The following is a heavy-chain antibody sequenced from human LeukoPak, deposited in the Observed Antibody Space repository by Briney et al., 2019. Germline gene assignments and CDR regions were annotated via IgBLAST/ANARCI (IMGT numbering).Heavy chain of an antibody. Sequence: GGSLRLSCAASGFTFSSYEMNWVRRAPGKGLEWVSSISSSSSYIYYADSVKGRFTISRDNAKNSLYLQMNSLRAEDTAVYYCAKGYSSSSPAFDIWGQGTMVTVSS. J-gene: IGHJ3*02. CDR1: GFTFSSYE. CDR3: AKGYSSSSPAFDI. V-gene: IGHV3-21*01. CDR2: ISSSSSYI. D-gene: IGHD6-6*01.